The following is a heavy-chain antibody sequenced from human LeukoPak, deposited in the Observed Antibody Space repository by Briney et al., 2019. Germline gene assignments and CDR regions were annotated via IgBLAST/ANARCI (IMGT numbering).Heavy chain of an antibody. Sequence: SETLSLTCTVSGGSISSYYWSWIRRPPGKGLEWIGYIYYSGSTNYNPSLKSRVTISVDTSKNQFSLKLSSVTAADTAVYYCARGTTVAPEYHFGSWGQGILVTVSP. CDR2: IYYSGST. CDR3: ARGTTVAPEYHFGS. V-gene: IGHV4-59*01. J-gene: IGHJ4*02. CDR1: GGSISSYY. D-gene: IGHD5-12*01.